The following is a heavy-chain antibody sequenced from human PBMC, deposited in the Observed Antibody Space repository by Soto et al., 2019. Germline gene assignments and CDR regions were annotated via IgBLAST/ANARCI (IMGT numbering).Heavy chain of an antibody. V-gene: IGHV4-61*01. CDR2: MYYGRST. CDR1: GGSVNNNKYY. Sequence: SETLSLTCSVSGGSVNNNKYYWSWIRQPPGKGLEWIGYMYYGRSTDYNPSLKNRVTISIDTSKNQFSLSLTSVTAADTAVYYCAVEQWDWFDPWGQGTLVTVSS. CDR3: AVEQWDWFDP. D-gene: IGHD1-26*01. J-gene: IGHJ5*02.